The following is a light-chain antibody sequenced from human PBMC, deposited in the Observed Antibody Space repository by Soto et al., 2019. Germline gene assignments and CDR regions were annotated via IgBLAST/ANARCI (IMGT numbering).Light chain of an antibody. V-gene: IGKV3-11*01. CDR3: QQRSNWIT. Sequence: EIVLTQSPATLSLSPGERATLSCRASQSVRTYLGWYQQKPGQAPRLLIYDASNRATGIPARFSGSGSGTDFTLTISSLESEDFAVYYCQQRSNWITFGQGTRLEIK. CDR1: QSVRTY. J-gene: IGKJ5*01. CDR2: DAS.